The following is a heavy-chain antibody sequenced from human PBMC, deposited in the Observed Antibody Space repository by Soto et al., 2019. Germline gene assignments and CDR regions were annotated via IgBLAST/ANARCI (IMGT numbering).Heavy chain of an antibody. D-gene: IGHD3-9*01. CDR2: INHSGST. J-gene: IGHJ4*02. CDR3: ARREDILTGYSQFFDY. Sequence: PSETLSLTCAVYGGSFSGYYWSWIRQPPGKGLEWIGEINHSGSTNYNPSLKSRVTISVDTSKNQFSLKLSSVTAADTAVYYCARREDILTGYSQFFDYWGQGTLVTVSS. CDR1: GGSFSGYY. V-gene: IGHV4-34*01.